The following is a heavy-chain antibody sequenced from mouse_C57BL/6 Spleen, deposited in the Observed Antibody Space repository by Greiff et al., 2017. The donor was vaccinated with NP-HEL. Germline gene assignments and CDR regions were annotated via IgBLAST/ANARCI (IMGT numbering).Heavy chain of an antibody. CDR3: AIYDYDGAWFAY. J-gene: IGHJ3*01. CDR2: IYPRSGNT. D-gene: IGHD2-4*01. Sequence: QVHVKQSGAELARPGASVKLSCKASGYTFTSYGISWVKQRTGQGLEWIGEIYPRSGNTYYNEKFKGKATLTADKSSSTAYMELRSLTSEDSAVYFCAIYDYDGAWFAYWGQGTLVTVSA. V-gene: IGHV1-81*01. CDR1: GYTFTSYG.